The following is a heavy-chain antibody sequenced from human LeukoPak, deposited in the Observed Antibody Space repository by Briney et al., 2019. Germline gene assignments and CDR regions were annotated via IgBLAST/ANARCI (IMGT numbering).Heavy chain of an antibody. V-gene: IGHV3-21*01. CDR2: ISSGSGYM. CDR1: GSTFSTYG. J-gene: IGHJ4*02. Sequence: GGSLRLSCAASGSTFSTYGMNWVRQAPGKGLEWVSSISSGSGYMYYADSVKGRFTIPKDNAKNSLYLQMNSLRAEDTAVYYCARHGDYGGLSSYWGQGTLVTVSS. D-gene: IGHD4-17*01. CDR3: ARHGDYGGLSSY.